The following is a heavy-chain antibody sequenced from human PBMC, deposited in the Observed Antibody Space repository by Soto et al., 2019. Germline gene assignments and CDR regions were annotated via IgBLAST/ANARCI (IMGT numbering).Heavy chain of an antibody. CDR2: IYYSGST. CDR1: GGSISSGDYY. J-gene: IGHJ3*02. CDR3: ARHLTSGAFDI. V-gene: IGHV4-30-4*01. Sequence: PSETLSLTCTVSGGSISSGDYYWSWIRQPPGKGLEWIGYIYYSGSTYYNPSPKSRVTISVDTSKNQFSLKLSSVTAADTAVYYCARHLTSGAFDIWGQGTMVTVSS. D-gene: IGHD3-3*02.